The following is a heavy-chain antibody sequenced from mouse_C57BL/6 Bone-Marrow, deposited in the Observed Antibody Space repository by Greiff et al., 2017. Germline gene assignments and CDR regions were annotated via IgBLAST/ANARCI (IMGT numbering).Heavy chain of an antibody. Sequence: EVKLMEPGGDLVKPGGSLKLSCAASGFTFSSYGMSWVRQTPDKRLEWVATISSGGSYTYYPDSVKGRFTISSDNAKNTLYLQMSRLKYEATAMYYCEREVYSVDYWGQGTSVTVSS. CDR1: GFTFSSYG. D-gene: IGHD1-3*01. CDR2: ISSGGSYT. J-gene: IGHJ4*01. V-gene: IGHV5-6*01. CDR3: EREVYSVDY.